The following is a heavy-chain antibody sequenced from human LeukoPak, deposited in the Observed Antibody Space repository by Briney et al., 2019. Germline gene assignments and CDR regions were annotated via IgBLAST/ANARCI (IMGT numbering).Heavy chain of an antibody. J-gene: IGHJ4*02. CDR3: ATSITMVRGVIPYYFDY. Sequence: ASVKVSCKVSGYTLTELSMHWVRQAPGKGLEWMGGFDPEDGETIYAQKFQGRATMTEDTSTDTAYMELSSLRSEDTAVYYCATSITMVRGVIPYYFDYWGQGTLVTVSS. V-gene: IGHV1-24*01. CDR2: FDPEDGET. CDR1: GYTLTELS. D-gene: IGHD3-10*01.